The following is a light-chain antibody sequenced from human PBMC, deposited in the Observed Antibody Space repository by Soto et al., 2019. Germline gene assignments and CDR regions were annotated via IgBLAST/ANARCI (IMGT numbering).Light chain of an antibody. CDR1: QGIKNW. V-gene: IGKV1-12*01. J-gene: IGKJ5*01. CDR2: TGS. CDR3: QQAASLPIT. Sequence: DIQMTQSPSYVSSSVGDRVTMTCGASQGIKNWLAWYQQKPGKAPNLLIYTGSSLQSGVPSGFSGSGSGTDFTLTINSLQPEDFATYYCQQAASLPITFGQGTRLEI.